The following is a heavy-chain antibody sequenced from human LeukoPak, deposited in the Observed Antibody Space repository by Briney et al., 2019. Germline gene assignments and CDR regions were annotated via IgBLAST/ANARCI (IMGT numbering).Heavy chain of an antibody. CDR1: GYSISSGYY. D-gene: IGHD6-19*01. CDR3: ARDSMSSGWSIDP. Sequence: SETLSLTCTVSGYSISSGYYWGWIRQPPGKGLEWIGSIYHSGSTYYNPSLKSRVTISVDTSKNQFSLKLSSVTAADTAVYYCARDSMSSGWSIDPWGQGTLVTVSS. V-gene: IGHV4-38-2*02. J-gene: IGHJ4*02. CDR2: IYHSGST.